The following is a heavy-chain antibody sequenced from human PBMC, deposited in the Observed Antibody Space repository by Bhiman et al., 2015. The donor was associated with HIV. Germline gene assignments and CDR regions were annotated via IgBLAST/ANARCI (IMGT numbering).Heavy chain of an antibody. V-gene: IGHV3-21*02. CDR2: ITSSSRYI. J-gene: IGHJ2*01. Sequence: EVQLVESGGGVLRPGGSLRLSCEGFGFTFSSYSMTWVRQAPGKGLEWVSSITSSSRYIQYADSVKGRFTISRDNAKNSLYLQMNSLRAEDTALYYCARDDSGSYYSYWYFDLWGRGTLVTVSS. CDR3: ARDDSGSYYSYWYFDL. D-gene: IGHD3-10*01. CDR1: GFTFSSYS.